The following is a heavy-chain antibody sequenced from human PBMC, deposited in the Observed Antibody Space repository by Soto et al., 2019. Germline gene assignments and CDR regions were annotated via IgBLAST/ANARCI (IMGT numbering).Heavy chain of an antibody. V-gene: IGHV3-66*01. CDR2: ISKDGST. CDR3: TRASSYYGSGRGVLDY. D-gene: IGHD3-10*01. CDR1: GFAVNNDY. J-gene: IGHJ4*02. Sequence: VHLVESGGDLVQPGGSLRLSCAISGFAVNNDYVSWVRQAPGKGLEWVSVISKDGSTVYADYVQGRFFVSRDATRNMVFLQMNSLRVEDTAVYHCTRASSYYGSGRGVLDYWGQGTLVTVSS.